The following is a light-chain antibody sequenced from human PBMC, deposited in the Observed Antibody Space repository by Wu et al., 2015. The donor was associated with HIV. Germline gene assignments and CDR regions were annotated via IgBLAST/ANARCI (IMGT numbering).Light chain of an antibody. Sequence: EIVLTQSPGTLSLSPGERATLSCRASQSVSDSYLAWYQQNPGQAPSPLIYGASNRATGISDRFSGSGSGTDFTLTISRLEPEDFTVYYCHQYGSSPYTFGQGTKLEIK. J-gene: IGKJ2*01. CDR3: HQYGSSPYT. CDR1: QSVSDSY. CDR2: GAS. V-gene: IGKV3-20*01.